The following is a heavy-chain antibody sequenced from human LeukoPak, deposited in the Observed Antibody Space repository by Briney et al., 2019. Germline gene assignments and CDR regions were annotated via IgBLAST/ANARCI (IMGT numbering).Heavy chain of an antibody. Sequence: SETLSLTCTVSGYSISSGYYWGWIRQPPGKGLEWIGSIYYSGSTYYNTSLKSRVTISVDTSKNQFSLKLSSVTAADTAVYYCARLGWSVGSWGQGTLVTVSS. D-gene: IGHD1-26*01. J-gene: IGHJ5*02. CDR2: IYYSGST. CDR1: GYSISSGYY. CDR3: ARLGWSVGS. V-gene: IGHV4-38-2*02.